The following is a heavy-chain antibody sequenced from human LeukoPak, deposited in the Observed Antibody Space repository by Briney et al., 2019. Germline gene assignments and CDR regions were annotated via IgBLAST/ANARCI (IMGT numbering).Heavy chain of an antibody. V-gene: IGHV4-59*12. CDR1: GDSMSNFY. Sequence: SETLSLTCTVSGDSMSNFYWSWIRQPPGKGLEWIGYIYHSGSTYYNPSLNSRVTISIDRSKNQFSLKLSSVTAADTAVYYCARGDYDFWSGFDFWGQGTLVTVSS. D-gene: IGHD3-3*01. CDR3: ARGDYDFWSGFDF. CDR2: IYHSGST. J-gene: IGHJ4*02.